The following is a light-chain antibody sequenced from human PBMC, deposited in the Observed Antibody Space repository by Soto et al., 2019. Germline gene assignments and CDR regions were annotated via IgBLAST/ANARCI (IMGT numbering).Light chain of an antibody. CDR1: ISNIGSNA. CDR3: AAWDDSLKAVL. J-gene: IGLJ2*01. V-gene: IGLV1-44*01. CDR2: KND. Sequence: QSVLTQPPSASGTPGQTVTISCSGTISNIGSNAVNWYQQVPGTAPKLLMYKNDQRPSGVPDRFSGSKSGTSASLAVSGPQSEDEADYYCAAWDDSLKAVLFGGGTKLTVL.